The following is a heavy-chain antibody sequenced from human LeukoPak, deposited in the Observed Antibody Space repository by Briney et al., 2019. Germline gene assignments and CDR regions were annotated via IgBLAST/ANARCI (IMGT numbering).Heavy chain of an antibody. CDR1: GYTFTSYD. V-gene: IGHV1-8*01. Sequence: EASVKVSCKASGYTFTSYDINWVRQATGQGLEGMGWMNPNSGNTAYAQKFQGRVTMTRNTSISTAYMELTSLRSDDTAVYYCARDGSGTYYSFYNWFDPWGRGTLVTVSS. D-gene: IGHD3-10*01. J-gene: IGHJ5*02. CDR3: ARDGSGTYYSFYNWFDP. CDR2: MNPNSGNT.